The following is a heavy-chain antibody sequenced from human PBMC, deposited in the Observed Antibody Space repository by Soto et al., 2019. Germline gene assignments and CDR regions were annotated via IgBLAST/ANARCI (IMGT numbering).Heavy chain of an antibody. CDR2: ISVGGGSA. J-gene: IGHJ5*02. Sequence: PGGSLRLSCVASGFTFSDYVMTWVRQAPEKGLDWVSTISVGGGSAYYADSVKGRFAISRDNAKNSVYLQMDSLRVEDTAVYYCAREGALKPFSSWGQGTLVTVSS. CDR3: AREGALKPFSS. CDR1: GFTFSDYV. V-gene: IGHV3-23*01.